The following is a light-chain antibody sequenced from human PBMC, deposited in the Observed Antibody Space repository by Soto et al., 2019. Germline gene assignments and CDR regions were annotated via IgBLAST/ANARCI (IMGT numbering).Light chain of an antibody. CDR2: DVN. CDR3: TSYTSSNSLYV. CDR1: SSDVGGYNY. J-gene: IGLJ1*01. V-gene: IGLV2-14*03. Sequence: QSVLTQPASVSWSPGQSITISCTGTSSDVGGYNYVSWYQQLPGKAPKLIIYDVNNRPSGVSNRFSASKSANAASLTISGLQAEDEADYYCTSYTSSNSLYVFGTGTKVTVL.